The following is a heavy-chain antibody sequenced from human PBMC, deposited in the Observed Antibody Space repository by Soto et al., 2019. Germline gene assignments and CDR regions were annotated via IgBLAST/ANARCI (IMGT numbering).Heavy chain of an antibody. Sequence: QVHLQQWGGGLLKPSETLSLRCVVDDGSFSGSSWNWVRQAPGKGLEWIGEITESGSVNYNPSLKSRVSISLDSSKNHFSLNLTSLTAADTAVYYCARSVLRFYPYSYYGMDVWGQGTSVTVSS. CDR3: ARSVLRFYPYSYYGMDV. CDR1: DGSFSGSS. D-gene: IGHD3-3*01. J-gene: IGHJ6*02. V-gene: IGHV4-34*02. CDR2: ITESGSV.